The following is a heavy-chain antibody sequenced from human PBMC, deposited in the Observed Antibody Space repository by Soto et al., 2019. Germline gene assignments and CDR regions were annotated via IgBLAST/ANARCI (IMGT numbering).Heavy chain of an antibody. Sequence: SETLSLTCTVSGGSISSVGYYWSWIRQDPGKGLEWIGYIYYSGSAYYNPSLKSRVTMSLDRSRNQFSLKLNSVTAADTAVYYCARVRREYDNSGPVDDWGQGTLVTVSS. CDR2: IYYSGSA. CDR1: GGSISSVGYY. CDR3: ARVRREYDNSGPVDD. J-gene: IGHJ4*02. D-gene: IGHD3-22*01. V-gene: IGHV4-31*03.